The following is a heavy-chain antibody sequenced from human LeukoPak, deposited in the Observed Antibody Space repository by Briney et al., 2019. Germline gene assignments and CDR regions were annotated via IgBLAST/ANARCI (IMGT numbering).Heavy chain of an antibody. V-gene: IGHV3-23*01. CDR1: GFTFSSYA. D-gene: IGHD2-15*01. Sequence: PGGSLRLSCAASGFTFSSYAMSWVRQAPGKGLEWVSAISGSGGSTYYADSVKGRFTISRDNSKNTLYLQMNSLRAEDTAVYYCAKDMHGLGYCSGGGCPSDAFDIWGQGTMVTVSS. CDR2: ISGSGGST. CDR3: AKDMHGLGYCSGGGCPSDAFDI. J-gene: IGHJ3*02.